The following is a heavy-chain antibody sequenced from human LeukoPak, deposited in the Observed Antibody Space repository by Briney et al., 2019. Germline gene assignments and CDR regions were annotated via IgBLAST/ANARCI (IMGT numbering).Heavy chain of an antibody. CDR1: GFTFSSYG. Sequence: GGSLRLSCAASGFTFSSYGMYWVRQAPGKGLEWVALISYDGSNTYYADSVKGRFTVSRDNSKNTLYLQMNSLRAEDTAVYYCAQQAVAGSGFDYWGQGTLVTVSS. CDR3: AQQAVAGSGFDY. CDR2: ISYDGSNT. V-gene: IGHV3-30*18. J-gene: IGHJ4*02. D-gene: IGHD6-19*01.